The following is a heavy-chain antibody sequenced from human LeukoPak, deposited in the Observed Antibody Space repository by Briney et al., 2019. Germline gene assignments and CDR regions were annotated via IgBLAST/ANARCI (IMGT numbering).Heavy chain of an antibody. Sequence: GGSLRLSCAASGFTFSSYGMHWVRQAPGKGLEWVAVISYDGSNKYYADSVKGRFTISRDNSKNTLYLQMNSLRAEDTAVYYCARWGGYSGYDGSYFDYWGQGTLVTVSS. V-gene: IGHV3-30*19. D-gene: IGHD5-12*01. CDR2: ISYDGSNK. CDR1: GFTFSSYG. CDR3: ARWGGYSGYDGSYFDY. J-gene: IGHJ4*02.